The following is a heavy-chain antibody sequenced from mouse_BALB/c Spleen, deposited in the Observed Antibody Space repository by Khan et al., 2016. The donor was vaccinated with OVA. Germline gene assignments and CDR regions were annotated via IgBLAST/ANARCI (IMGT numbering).Heavy chain of an antibody. J-gene: IGHJ1*01. Sequence: EVQLQESGPGLVKPSQSLSLTCTVTGYSITSDYAWNWIRQFPGNKLEWVGYISYSGSTSYNPSLKSRISVTRDTSKNQFFLQLNSVTTEDTATYYCARWAFFYGSGYFDVWGAGATVTVSS. D-gene: IGHD1-1*01. CDR2: ISYSGST. CDR3: ARWAFFYGSGYFDV. CDR1: GYSITSDYA. V-gene: IGHV3-2*02.